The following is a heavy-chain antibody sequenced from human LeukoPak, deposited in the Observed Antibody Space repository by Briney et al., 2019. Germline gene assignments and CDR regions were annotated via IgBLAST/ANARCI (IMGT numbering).Heavy chain of an antibody. J-gene: IGHJ6*03. D-gene: IGHD5-18*01. V-gene: IGHV4-39*07. CDR2: IYYSGST. Sequence: PSETLSLTCTVSGGSISSSSYYWGWIRQPPGKGLEWIGSIYYSGSTYYNPSLKSRVTISVDTSKNQFSLKLSSVTAADTAVYYCARSPAFRRAMDYYYMDVWGKGTTVTVSS. CDR1: GGSISSSSYY. CDR3: ARSPAFRRAMDYYYMDV.